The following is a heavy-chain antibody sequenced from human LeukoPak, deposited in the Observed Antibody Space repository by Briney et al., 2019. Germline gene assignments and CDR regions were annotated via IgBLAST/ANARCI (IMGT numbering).Heavy chain of an antibody. V-gene: IGHV4-39*01. Sequence: PSETLSLTCTVSGGSISSSSYYWGWIRQPPGKGLEWIGSIYYSGSTYYNPSLKSRVTISVDTSKNQFSLKLSSVTAADTAVYYCARQGVGATSSVFDCWGQGTLVTVSS. D-gene: IGHD1-26*01. CDR1: GGSISSSSYY. CDR2: IYYSGST. CDR3: ARQGVGATSSVFDC. J-gene: IGHJ4*02.